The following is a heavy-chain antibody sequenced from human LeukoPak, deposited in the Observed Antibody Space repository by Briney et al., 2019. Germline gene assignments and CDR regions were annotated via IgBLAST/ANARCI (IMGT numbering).Heavy chain of an antibody. CDR2: ISSSGSII. J-gene: IGHJ4*02. CDR1: GFTFSSYE. D-gene: IGHD6-19*01. CDR3: AARLLGYSSGWHDLDY. Sequence: GGSLRLSCAASGFTFSSYEMNWVRQAPGKGLEWVSYISSSGSIIYYTDSVKGRFTISRDNAKNSLYLQMNSLRAEDTAVYYCAARLLGYSSGWHDLDYWGQGTLVTVSS. V-gene: IGHV3-48*03.